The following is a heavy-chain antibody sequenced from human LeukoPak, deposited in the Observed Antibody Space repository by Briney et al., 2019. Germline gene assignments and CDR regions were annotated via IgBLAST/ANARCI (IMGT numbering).Heavy chain of an antibody. CDR1: GFTFGSYS. J-gene: IGHJ4*02. CDR3: ASNQQWLVGGHDY. CDR2: ISSSSSYI. D-gene: IGHD6-19*01. V-gene: IGHV3-21*01. Sequence: GGSLRLSCAASGFTFGSYSMNWVRQAPGKGLEWVSSISSSSSYIYYADSVKGRFTISRDNAKNSLYLQMNSLRAEDTAVYYCASNQQWLVGGHDYWGQGTLVTVSS.